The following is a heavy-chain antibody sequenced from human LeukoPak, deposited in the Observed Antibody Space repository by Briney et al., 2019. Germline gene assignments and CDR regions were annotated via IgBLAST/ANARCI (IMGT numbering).Heavy chain of an antibody. Sequence: PSETLSLTCAVSGYSISSGYYWGWIRQPPGKELEWIGYIYYSGSTNYNPSLQSRVTMSVDTSKNQFSLQLSSVTAADTAVYYCARAPLDYSMDYWGQGTLVTVSA. CDR2: IYYSGST. CDR3: ARAPLDYSMDY. V-gene: IGHV4-38-2*01. J-gene: IGHJ4*02. D-gene: IGHD2-15*01. CDR1: GYSISSGYY.